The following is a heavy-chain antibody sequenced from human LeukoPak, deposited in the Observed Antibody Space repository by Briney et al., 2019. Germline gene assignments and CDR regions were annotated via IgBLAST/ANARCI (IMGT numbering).Heavy chain of an antibody. D-gene: IGHD1-1*01. Sequence: ASVKVSCKASGYTFTSYDINWVRQATGQGLEYMGWMNPNSGNIEYAQKFQGRVTMTRDTSISTAYMEPSSLRFEDTAVYYCARIQVFTTGTTGRFDYWGQGTLVTVSS. CDR2: MNPNSGNI. CDR3: ARIQVFTTGTTGRFDY. CDR1: GYTFTSYD. V-gene: IGHV1-8*01. J-gene: IGHJ4*02.